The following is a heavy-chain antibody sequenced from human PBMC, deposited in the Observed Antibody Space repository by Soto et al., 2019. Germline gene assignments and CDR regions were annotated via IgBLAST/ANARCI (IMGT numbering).Heavy chain of an antibody. CDR3: ARDKLYCSGGTCYSYYFDY. CDR1: GGMFSSYG. D-gene: IGHD2-15*01. V-gene: IGHV1-69*01. J-gene: IGHJ4*02. CDR2: VIPIFGTA. Sequence: QVQLVQSGAEVKKPGSSVKVSCKASGGMFSSYGISWVRQAPGQGLEWMGGVIPIFGTADYAQKFQGRVTITADESTSTAYMELSSLRSEYTALYYCARDKLYCSGGTCYSYYFDYWGQGTLVTVSS.